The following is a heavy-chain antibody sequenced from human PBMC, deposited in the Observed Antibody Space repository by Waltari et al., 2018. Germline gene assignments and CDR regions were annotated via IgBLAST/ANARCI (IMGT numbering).Heavy chain of an antibody. J-gene: IGHJ4*02. Sequence: EVHLVESGGGLVEPGGSLSRSCAASGFTFTDYWMSWVRQAPGKGPEWVANIHKDGSEKNYVDYVKGRFTISRDNAKDSVYLQMNSLRADDTAMYYCVRDHWGPDYWGQGTLVTVSS. CDR2: IHKDGSEK. CDR1: GFTFTDYW. D-gene: IGHD7-27*01. V-gene: IGHV3-7*01. CDR3: VRDHWGPDY.